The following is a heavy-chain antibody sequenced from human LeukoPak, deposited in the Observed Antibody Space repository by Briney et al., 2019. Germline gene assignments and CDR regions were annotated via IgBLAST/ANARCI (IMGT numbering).Heavy chain of an antibody. Sequence: GRSLRLSCAASGFTFSSYAMHWVRQAPGKGLEWVAAISYDGSNKYYADSVKGRFTISRDNSKNTLYLQMNSLGAEDTAVYYCARDQAAYCGGDCAWGFDYWGQGTLVTVSS. J-gene: IGHJ4*02. CDR1: GFTFSSYA. CDR3: ARDQAAYCGGDCAWGFDY. V-gene: IGHV3-30-3*01. CDR2: ISYDGSNK. D-gene: IGHD2-21*02.